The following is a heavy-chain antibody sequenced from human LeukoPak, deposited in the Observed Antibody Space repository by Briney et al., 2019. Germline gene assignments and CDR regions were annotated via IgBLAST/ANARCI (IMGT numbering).Heavy chain of an antibody. CDR2: INPSGGST. D-gene: IGHD3-10*01. J-gene: IGHJ6*03. CDR3: ARTTYYYGSGRNYVDA. CDR1: GYTFTSYY. V-gene: IGHV1-46*01. Sequence: ASVKVSCKASGYTFTSYYMHWVRQAPGQGLEWMGIINPSGGSTSYAQKFQGRVTMTRDMSTSTAYMELRSLRSDDTAVYYCARTTYYYGSGRNYVDAWGKGTTVTISS.